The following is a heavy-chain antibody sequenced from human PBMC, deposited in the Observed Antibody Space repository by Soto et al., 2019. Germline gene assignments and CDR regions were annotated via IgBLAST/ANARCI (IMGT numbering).Heavy chain of an antibody. V-gene: IGHV3-30*18. D-gene: IGHD6-13*01. CDR2: ISYDGSNK. J-gene: IGHJ4*02. Sequence: QVQLVESGGGVVQPGRSLRLSCAASGFTFSSYGMHWVRQAPGKGLEWVAVISYDGSNKYYADSVKGRFTISRDNSKNTLYLQMNSLRAEDTAVYYCAKLYQSAAGTYWGQGTLVTVSS. CDR3: AKLYQSAAGTY. CDR1: GFTFSSYG.